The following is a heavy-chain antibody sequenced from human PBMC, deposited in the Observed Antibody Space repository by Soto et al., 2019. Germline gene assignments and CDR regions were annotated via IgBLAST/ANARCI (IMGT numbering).Heavy chain of an antibody. V-gene: IGHV3-33*01. CDR3: ASWVCSGGSCDGFTSHAFDI. D-gene: IGHD2-15*01. CDR2: IWYDGSNK. J-gene: IGHJ3*02. Sequence: QVQLVESGGGVVQPGRSLRLSCAASGFTFSSYGMHWVRQAPGKGLEWVAVIWYDGSNKYYADSVKGRFTISRDNSKNTLYLQMNSQRAEDTAVYYCASWVCSGGSCDGFTSHAFDIWGQGTMVTVSS. CDR1: GFTFSSYG.